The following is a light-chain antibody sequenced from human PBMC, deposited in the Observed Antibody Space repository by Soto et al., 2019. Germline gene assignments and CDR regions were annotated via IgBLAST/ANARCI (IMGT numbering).Light chain of an antibody. CDR1: QSISNY. J-gene: IGKJ5*01. CDR2: DAS. Sequence: EIVLTQSPATLSLSPGERATLSCRANQSISNYLAWYQQRPGQAPRLLIYDASKRATGIPARFSGSGSGTDFTLTISSLEPEDFAVYFCHERYDWPITFGQGTRVEIK. CDR3: HERYDWPIT. V-gene: IGKV3-11*01.